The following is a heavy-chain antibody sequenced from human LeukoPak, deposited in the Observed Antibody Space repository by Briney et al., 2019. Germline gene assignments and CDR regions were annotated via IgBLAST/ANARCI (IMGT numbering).Heavy chain of an antibody. CDR2: IYYSGSS. V-gene: IGHV4-59*13. CDR1: GGSISRYY. J-gene: IGHJ4*02. D-gene: IGHD5-18*01. Sequence: SETLSLTWTGSGGSISRYYGRWIGQPPGEGLEGIADIYYSGSSNYTPSLKSRVTISVDTSKNHFSLKLSSVTAADTAVYYCARDARGYTYIDYWGQGTLVTVSS. CDR3: ARDARGYTYIDY.